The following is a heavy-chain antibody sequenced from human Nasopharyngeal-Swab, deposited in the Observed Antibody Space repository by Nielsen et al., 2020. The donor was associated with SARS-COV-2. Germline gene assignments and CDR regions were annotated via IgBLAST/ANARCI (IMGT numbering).Heavy chain of an antibody. D-gene: IGHD1-26*01. J-gene: IGHJ4*02. CDR1: GFTFSNFE. Sequence: SCAASGFTFSNFEMHWVRQAPGKGLEWVSYISSSGSTIYNADFVKGRFTISRDNAKNSLYLQMSSLRAEDTAVYYCARESQSIVGFGYWGQGTLVTVSS. CDR2: ISSSGSTI. CDR3: ARESQSIVGFGY. V-gene: IGHV3-48*03.